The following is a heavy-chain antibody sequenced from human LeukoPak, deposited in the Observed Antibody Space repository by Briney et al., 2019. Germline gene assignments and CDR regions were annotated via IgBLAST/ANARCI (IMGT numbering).Heavy chain of an antibody. D-gene: IGHD3-3*01. V-gene: IGHV4-59*01. CDR3: AREGLRFLEWASDAFDI. J-gene: IGHJ3*02. CDR1: GGSISSYY. Sequence: PSETLSLTCTVSGGSISSYYWSWIRQPPGKGLEWIGYIYYSGSTNYNPSLKSRVTISVDTSKNQFSLKLSSVTAAGTAVYYCAREGLRFLEWASDAFDIWGQGTMVTVSS. CDR2: IYYSGST.